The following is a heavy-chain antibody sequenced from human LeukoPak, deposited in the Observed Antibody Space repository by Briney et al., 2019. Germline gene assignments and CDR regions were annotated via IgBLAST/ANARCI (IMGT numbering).Heavy chain of an antibody. CDR3: AKDRRIHYYGSGSSRFPFDY. Sequence: PGGSLRLSCAASGFTFSSYGMHWVRQAPGKGLEWVAFIRYDGSNKYYADSVKGRFTISRDNSKNTLYLQMNSLRAEDTAVYYCAKDRRIHYYGSGSSRFPFDYWGQGTLVTVSP. CDR1: GFTFSSYG. V-gene: IGHV3-30*02. D-gene: IGHD3-10*01. J-gene: IGHJ4*02. CDR2: IRYDGSNK.